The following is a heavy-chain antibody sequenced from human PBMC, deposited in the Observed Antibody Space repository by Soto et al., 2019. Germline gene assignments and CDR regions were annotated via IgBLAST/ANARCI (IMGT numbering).Heavy chain of an antibody. CDR3: AREGWPLLQTGMDV. CDR2: ISSSNRTI. Sequence: GGSLRLSCAGSGFTFRDYYMSWVRLAPGQGLEWVSYISSSNRTINYADSGKGRFIISRDNAKNSLYLQMHSLRDEDTAVYYCAREGWPLLQTGMDVWGQGTTVTVSS. J-gene: IGHJ6*02. D-gene: IGHD2-15*01. CDR1: GFTFRDYY. V-gene: IGHV3-11*04.